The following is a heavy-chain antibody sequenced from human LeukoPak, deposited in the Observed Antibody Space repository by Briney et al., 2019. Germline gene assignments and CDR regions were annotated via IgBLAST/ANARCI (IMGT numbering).Heavy chain of an antibody. J-gene: IGHJ6*03. CDR2: ISAYNGST. Sequence: EASVKVSCKASGYTFTSYGISWVRQAPGQGLEWMGWISAYNGSTNCAQKLQGRVTMTTDTSTSTAYMELRSLRSDDTAVYYCAREGYYYGSGSFYYYMDVWGKGTTVTISS. CDR1: GYTFTSYG. CDR3: AREGYYYGSGSFYYYMDV. D-gene: IGHD3-10*01. V-gene: IGHV1-18*01.